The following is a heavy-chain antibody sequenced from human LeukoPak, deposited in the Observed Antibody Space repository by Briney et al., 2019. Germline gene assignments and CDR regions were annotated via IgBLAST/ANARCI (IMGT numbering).Heavy chain of an antibody. CDR2: IIPIFGTA. Sequence: SVKVSCKASGYTFTSYAISWVRQAPGQGLEWMGGIIPIFGTANYAQKFQGRVTITADESTSTAYMELSSLRSEDTAVYYCARLLTAIDAFDIWGQGTMVTVSS. V-gene: IGHV1-69*13. CDR3: ARLLTAIDAFDI. CDR1: GYTFTSYA. D-gene: IGHD2-21*02. J-gene: IGHJ3*02.